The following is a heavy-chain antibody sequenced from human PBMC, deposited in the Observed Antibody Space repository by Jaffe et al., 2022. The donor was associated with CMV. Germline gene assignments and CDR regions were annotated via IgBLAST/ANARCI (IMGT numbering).Heavy chain of an antibody. CDR2: IIPILGIA. CDR1: GGTFSSYA. J-gene: IGHJ4*02. D-gene: IGHD4-4*01. V-gene: IGHV1-69*09. CDR3: AYTVTVYYFDY. Sequence: QVQLVQSGAEVKKPGSSVKVSCKASGGTFSSYAISWVRQAPGQGLEWMGRIIPILGIANYAQKFQGRVTITADKSTSTAYMELSSLRSEDTAVYYCAYTVTVYYFDYWGQGTLVTVSS.